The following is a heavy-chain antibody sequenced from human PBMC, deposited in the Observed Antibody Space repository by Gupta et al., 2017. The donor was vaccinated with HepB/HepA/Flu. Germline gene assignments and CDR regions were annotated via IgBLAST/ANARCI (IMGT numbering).Heavy chain of an antibody. CDR2: IYYSGST. D-gene: IGHD6-6*01. CDR3: ARRTSRGRNWYFDL. V-gene: IGHV4-59*08. J-gene: IGHJ2*01. Sequence: QVQLQESGPGLVKPSETLSLTCTVSGGSISSYYWSWIRQPPGKGLEWIGYIYYSGSTNYNPSRKSRVTISVDTSKNQFSLKLSSVTAADTAVYYCARRTSRGRNWYFDLWGRGTLVTVSS. CDR1: GGSISSYY.